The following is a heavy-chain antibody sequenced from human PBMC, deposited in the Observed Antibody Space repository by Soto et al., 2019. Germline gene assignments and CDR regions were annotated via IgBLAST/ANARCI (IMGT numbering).Heavy chain of an antibody. CDR3: ARRYSGYDPGDY. CDR1: GGSISSRSYY. Sequence: QLQLQESGPGLVKPSETLSLTCTVAGGSISSRSYYWGWIRQPPGKGLEWIGTIYSSGTTYYNPSLKSRVTVPVDTSKNQFSLRLSSVTAADTAVYYCARRYSGYDPGDYWGQGTLVTVSS. D-gene: IGHD5-12*01. J-gene: IGHJ4*02. V-gene: IGHV4-39*01. CDR2: IYSSGTT.